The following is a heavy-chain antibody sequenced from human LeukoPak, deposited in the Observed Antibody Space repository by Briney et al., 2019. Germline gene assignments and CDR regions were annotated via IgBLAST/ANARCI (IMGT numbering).Heavy chain of an antibody. CDR2: INSDGSSS. CDR3: AIDLDFGGYSNFDY. CDR1: GFTFSSYW. V-gene: IGHV3-74*01. D-gene: IGHD4-23*01. Sequence: PGGSLRLSCAASGFTFSSYWMHWVRQAPGKGLVWVSRINSDGSSSTYADSVKGRFTISRDNAKNTLYLQMNTLRVEDTAVYYCAIDLDFGGYSNFDYWGQGTLVTVSS. J-gene: IGHJ4*02.